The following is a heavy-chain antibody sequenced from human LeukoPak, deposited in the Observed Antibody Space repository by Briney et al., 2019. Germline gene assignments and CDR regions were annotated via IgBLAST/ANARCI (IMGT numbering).Heavy chain of an antibody. V-gene: IGHV3-21*01. CDR2: ISSSSSYI. CDR3: ARDHRRRSWIQLWSYFDY. Sequence: GGSLRLSCAASGFTFNSYSMNWVRQAPGKGLEWVSSISSSSSYIYYADSVKGRFTISRDNAKNSLYLQMNSLRAEDTAVYYCARDHRRRSWIQLWSYFDYWGQGTLVTVSS. CDR1: GFTFNSYS. D-gene: IGHD5-18*01. J-gene: IGHJ4*02.